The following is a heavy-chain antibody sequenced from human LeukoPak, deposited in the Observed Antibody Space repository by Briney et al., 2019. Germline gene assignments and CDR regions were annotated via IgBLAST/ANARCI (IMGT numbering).Heavy chain of an antibody. D-gene: IGHD3-9*01. Sequence: AGGSLRLSCAASGFIFSNYAMSWVRQAPGKGLEWVSAIGGRDSGTYYADSVRGRFTVSRDDPKNTLYLQMNTLRAEDTAVYYSAKWGDYDILTGYYDSDYWGQGTLVTVSS. CDR3: AKWGDYDILTGYYDSDY. V-gene: IGHV3-23*01. CDR1: GFIFSNYA. CDR2: IGGRDSGT. J-gene: IGHJ4*02.